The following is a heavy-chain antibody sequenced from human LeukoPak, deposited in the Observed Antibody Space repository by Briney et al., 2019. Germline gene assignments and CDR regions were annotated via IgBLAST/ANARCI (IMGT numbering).Heavy chain of an antibody. D-gene: IGHD3-16*01. Sequence: PGGSLRLSCAASGFTFSSYSMNWVRQAPGKGLEWVSSISSSSSYIYYADSVKGRFTISRDNAKNSLYLQMNSLRAEDTAVYYCARAVQVGGIEWGLYYYYYMDVWGKGTTVTVSS. V-gene: IGHV3-21*01. CDR2: ISSSSSYI. CDR3: ARAVQVGGIEWGLYYYYYMDV. J-gene: IGHJ6*03. CDR1: GFTFSSYS.